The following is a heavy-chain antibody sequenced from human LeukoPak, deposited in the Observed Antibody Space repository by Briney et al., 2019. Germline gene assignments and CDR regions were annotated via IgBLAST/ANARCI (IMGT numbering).Heavy chain of an antibody. CDR1: GYTFTSYY. V-gene: IGHV1-46*01. J-gene: IGHJ3*02. CDR3: AREWNIRAFDI. Sequence: ASVKVSRKASGYTFTSYYMHWVRQAPGQGLEWMGIINPSGGSTSYAQKFQGRVTMTRDTSTSTVYMELSSLRSEDTAVYYCAREWNIRAFDIWGQGTMVTVSS. D-gene: IGHD2/OR15-2a*01. CDR2: INPSGGST.